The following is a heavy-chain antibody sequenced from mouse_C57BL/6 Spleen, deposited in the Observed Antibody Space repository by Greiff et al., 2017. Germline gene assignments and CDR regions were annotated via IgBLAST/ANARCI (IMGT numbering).Heavy chain of an antibody. CDR2: ISRGGSYT. Sequence: EVQRVESGGDLVKPGGSLKLSCAASGFTFSSYGMSWVRQTPDKRLEWVATISRGGSYTYYPDSVKGRITISIDNAKNTLYRQMSSLKSEDTAMYYCASRGSGGYFDYWGQGTTLTVSS. J-gene: IGHJ2*01. CDR3: ASRGSGGYFDY. D-gene: IGHD3-1*01. V-gene: IGHV5-6*01. CDR1: GFTFSSYG.